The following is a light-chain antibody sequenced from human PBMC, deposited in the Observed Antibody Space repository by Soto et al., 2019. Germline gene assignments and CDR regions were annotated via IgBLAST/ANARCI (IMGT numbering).Light chain of an antibody. V-gene: IGLV2-14*01. CDR1: SSDVGGYNF. J-gene: IGLJ1*01. Sequence: QSALTQPASVSGSPGQSITISCTGTSSDVGGYNFVSWYQQHPGKAPKFIIYEVTNRPSGVSNRFSGSKSGNTASLTISGLQAEDEADYYCSSFTSRHTYVFGSGTKV. CDR3: SSFTSRHTYV. CDR2: EVT.